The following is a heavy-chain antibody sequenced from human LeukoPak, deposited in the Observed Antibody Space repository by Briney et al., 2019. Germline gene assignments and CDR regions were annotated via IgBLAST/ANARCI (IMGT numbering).Heavy chain of an antibody. J-gene: IGHJ4*02. CDR2: ISGSGGST. CDR3: ARSAVGTSCCTAVDY. CDR1: GFTFSSYA. V-gene: IGHV3-23*01. D-gene: IGHD1-26*01. Sequence: GGSLRLSCAASGFTFSSYAMNWVRQAPGKGLKWVSAISGSGGSTYYADSVKGRFTISRDNSKNTLFLQMNSLRAEDTAEYYCARSAVGTSCCTAVDYWGQGTLVTVSS.